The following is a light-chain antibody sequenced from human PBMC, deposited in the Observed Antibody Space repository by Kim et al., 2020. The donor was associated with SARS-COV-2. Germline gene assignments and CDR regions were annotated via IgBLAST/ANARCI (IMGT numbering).Light chain of an antibody. CDR1: QSVSSSY. CDR2: GAS. J-gene: IGKJ1*01. Sequence: EIVLTQSPGTLSLSPGERATLSCRASQSVSSSYLAWYQQKPDQAPRLLIYGASSRATGIPDRFSGSGSGTDFTLTISRLDPEDFAVYYCQQYVTFGQGTKVDIK. CDR3: QQYVT. V-gene: IGKV3-20*01.